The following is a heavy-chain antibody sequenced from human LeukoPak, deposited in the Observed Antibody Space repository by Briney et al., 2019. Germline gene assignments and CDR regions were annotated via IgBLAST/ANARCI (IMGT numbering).Heavy chain of an antibody. Sequence: GGSLRLSCVASGFTFSNAWMIWVRQAPGKGLEWVGRIKSKSNGGTTDYAAPVKGRFTISRDDSRNTLYLQMNSLRAEDTAVYYCAKDPNPISMIVVVTPYFDYWGQGTLVTVSS. CDR2: IKSKSNGGTT. CDR1: GFTFSNAW. CDR3: AKDPNPISMIVVVTPYFDY. V-gene: IGHV3-15*01. J-gene: IGHJ4*02. D-gene: IGHD3-22*01.